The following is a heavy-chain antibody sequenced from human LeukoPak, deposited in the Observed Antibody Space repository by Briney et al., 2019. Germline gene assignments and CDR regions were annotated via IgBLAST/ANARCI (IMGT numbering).Heavy chain of an antibody. V-gene: IGHV3-33*01. J-gene: IGHJ4*02. D-gene: IGHD5-18*01. CDR1: GFTFSDYG. Sequence: PGGSLRLSCAASGFTFSDYGMHWVRQAPGKGLEWVSLIYYDGSNKYYADSVKGRFTISRDNSRNTLYLQMNSLRVEDTAVYYCARDRDTRYFDYWGQGALVTVSS. CDR2: IYYDGSNK. CDR3: ARDRDTRYFDY.